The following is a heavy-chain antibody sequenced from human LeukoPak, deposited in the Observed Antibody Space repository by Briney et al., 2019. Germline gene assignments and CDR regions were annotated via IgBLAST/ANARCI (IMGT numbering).Heavy chain of an antibody. CDR1: GFTFDDYA. CDR2: ISWNSGSI. D-gene: IGHD6-13*01. CDR3: TAGIGTN. J-gene: IGHJ4*02. V-gene: IGHV3-9*01. Sequence: PGGSLRLSCAASGFTFDDYAMHWVRQAPGKGLEWVSGISWNSGSIGYADSVKGRFTISRDNAKNSLYLQMNSLRAEDTAVYYCTAGIGTNWGQGTLVTVSS.